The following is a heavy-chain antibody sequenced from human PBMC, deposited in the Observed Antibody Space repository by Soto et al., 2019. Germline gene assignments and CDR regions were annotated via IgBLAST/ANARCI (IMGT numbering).Heavy chain of an antibody. CDR2: IIPIFGTA. CDR1: GGSFSSYA. CDR3: ARDRTAGLRFGPSNWFDP. J-gene: IGHJ5*02. D-gene: IGHD3-10*01. Sequence: SVKVSCEACGGSFSSYAISWVRQAPGQGLEWMGGIIPIFGTANYAQKFQGRVTITADESTSTAYMELSSLRSEDTAVYYCARDRTAGLRFGPSNWFDPWGQGTLVTVSS. V-gene: IGHV1-69*13.